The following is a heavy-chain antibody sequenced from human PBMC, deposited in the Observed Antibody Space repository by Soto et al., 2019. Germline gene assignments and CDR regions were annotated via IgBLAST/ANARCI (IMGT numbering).Heavy chain of an antibody. CDR3: AREELRFLEWLC. J-gene: IGHJ4*02. Sequence: GGSLRLSCAASGFTFSSYGMHWVRQAPGKGLEWVAVIWYDGSNKYYADSVKGRFTISRDNSKNTLYLQMNSLRAEDTAVYYCAREELRFLEWLCWGQGTLVTVSS. V-gene: IGHV3-33*01. CDR2: IWYDGSNK. CDR1: GFTFSSYG. D-gene: IGHD3-3*01.